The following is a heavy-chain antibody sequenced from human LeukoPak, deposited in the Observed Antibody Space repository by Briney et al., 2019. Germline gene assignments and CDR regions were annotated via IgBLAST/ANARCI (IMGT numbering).Heavy chain of an antibody. CDR3: ASHSSSWSPYYFDY. D-gene: IGHD6-13*01. Sequence: SETLSLTCTVSGGSISITDYYWAWIRQPPGHGLEWIGNISYSGITYYNPSLKSRVSISVDTSKNQFSLKLRSVTAADTAVYYCASHSSSWSPYYFDYWGQGTLVTVSS. J-gene: IGHJ4*02. V-gene: IGHV4-39*07. CDR1: GGSISITDYY. CDR2: ISYSGIT.